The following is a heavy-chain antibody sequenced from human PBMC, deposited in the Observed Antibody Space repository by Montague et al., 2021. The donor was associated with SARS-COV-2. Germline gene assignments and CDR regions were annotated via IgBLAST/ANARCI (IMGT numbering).Heavy chain of an antibody. V-gene: IGHV4-59*01. CDR3: ARGSGWMGNAFDI. Sequence: SETLSLTCTVSGGSISGYYWSWIRQPPGKGLEWIGYIYYSGSTNYNPSLKSRVTISVDTSKNQFSLKLNSVTAADTAVYYCARGSGWMGNAFDIWGQGTMVTVSS. D-gene: IGHD6-19*01. CDR1: GGSISGYY. J-gene: IGHJ3*02. CDR2: IYYSGST.